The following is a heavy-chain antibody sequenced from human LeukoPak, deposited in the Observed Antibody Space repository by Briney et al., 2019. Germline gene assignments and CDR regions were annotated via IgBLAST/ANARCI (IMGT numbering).Heavy chain of an antibody. J-gene: IGHJ4*02. Sequence: SETLSLTCAVSGRSISSSNWWSWVRPPPGKGLEWIGEIYHSGSTNYNPSLKGRVTISVDKSKNQFSLKLSSVTAADTAVYYCASSRGYGDYFDCWGQGTLVTVSS. CDR2: IYHSGST. D-gene: IGHD4-17*01. CDR1: GRSISSSNW. CDR3: ASSRGYGDYFDC. V-gene: IGHV4-4*02.